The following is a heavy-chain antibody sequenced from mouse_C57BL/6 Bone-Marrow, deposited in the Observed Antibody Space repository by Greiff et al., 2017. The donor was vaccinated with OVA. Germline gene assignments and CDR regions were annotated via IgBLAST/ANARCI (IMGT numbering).Heavy chain of an antibody. CDR2: IEPETGGT. V-gene: IGHV1-15*01. J-gene: IGHJ4*01. Sequence: VQLQQSGAELVRPGASVTLSCKASGYTFTDYEMHWVKQTPVHGLEWIGAIEPETGGTAYNQKFKGKAILTADNSSSTAYMELRSLTSEDSAVYYCTRGYSNYYAMGYWGQGTSVTVSS. D-gene: IGHD2-5*01. CDR3: TRGYSNYYAMGY. CDR1: GYTFTDYE.